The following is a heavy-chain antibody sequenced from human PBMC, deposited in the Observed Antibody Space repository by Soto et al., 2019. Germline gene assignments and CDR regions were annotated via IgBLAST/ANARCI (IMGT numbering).Heavy chain of an antibody. CDR2: IVPMLGTP. D-gene: IGHD1-26*01. V-gene: IGHV1-69*01. Sequence: QVQLVQSGAEVKEPGSSVRVSCKASGGTFDNFIMNWVRQTPGQGLEWMGGIVPMLGTPTYAEKFKGRVTISGTGSTSTMYMEGTSLRSEDTAIYYCARNGTYSSSLSQYSGMDVWGQGTTVTVSS. CDR3: ARNGTYSSSLSQYSGMDV. J-gene: IGHJ6*02. CDR1: GGTFDNFI.